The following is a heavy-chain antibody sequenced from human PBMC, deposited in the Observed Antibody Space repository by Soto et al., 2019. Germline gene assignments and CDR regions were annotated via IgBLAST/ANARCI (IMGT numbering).Heavy chain of an antibody. V-gene: IGHV3-33*01. J-gene: IGHJ6*02. CDR1: GFTFSRYG. D-gene: IGHD3-10*01. CDR2: IWYDGSNK. Sequence: QVQLVESGGGVVQPGRSLRLSCAASGFTFSRYGMHWVRQAPGKGLEWVAVIWYDGSNKYYADYVKGRFTNSKDNSKNTLYLQIHSLRAEDTAVYYCARDGAGDPPYYYSGMDVWGQGTTVTVSS. CDR3: ARDGAGDPPYYYSGMDV.